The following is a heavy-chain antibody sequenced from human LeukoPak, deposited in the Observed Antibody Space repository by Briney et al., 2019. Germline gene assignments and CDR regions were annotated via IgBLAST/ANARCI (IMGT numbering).Heavy chain of an antibody. CDR3: ARGRGIYSGYDYAFDY. Sequence: TGGSLRLSCAASGFTFSSYAMSWVRQAPGKGLEWVSAISGSGGSTYYADSVKGRFTISRDNSKNTLYLQMNSLRAEDTAVYYCARGRGIYSGYDYAFDYWGQGTLVTVSS. V-gene: IGHV3-23*01. D-gene: IGHD5-12*01. CDR2: ISGSGGST. J-gene: IGHJ4*02. CDR1: GFTFSSYA.